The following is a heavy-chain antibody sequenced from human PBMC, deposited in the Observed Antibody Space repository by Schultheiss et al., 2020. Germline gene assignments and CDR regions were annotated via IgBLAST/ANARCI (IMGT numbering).Heavy chain of an antibody. CDR1: GFTFSSYS. CDR2: INDDGSAT. V-gene: IGHV3-74*01. Sequence: GESLKISCAASGFTFSSYSMNWVRQAPGKGLEWVSRINDDGSATSYADSVKGRFTISRDNAKNTLYLQMNSLRAEDTAVYYCATEDGDAFDIWGRGTMVTVSS. CDR3: ATEDGDAFDI. J-gene: IGHJ3*02.